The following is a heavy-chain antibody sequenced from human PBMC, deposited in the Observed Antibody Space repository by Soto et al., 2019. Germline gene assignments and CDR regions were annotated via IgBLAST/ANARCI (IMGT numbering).Heavy chain of an antibody. Sequence: GALRLSCAAAGLTFSTYAMSWVRQAPEKGLERVTVISSGGTTTYFPDSGTGRFTISRDNSMNTLFLQMISLSAEDTAIYYWVKVLNGGNSVPNYGMDVWGQGTTVTVSS. D-gene: IGHD2-21*02. J-gene: IGHJ6*02. CDR1: GLTFSTYA. CDR2: ISSGGTTT. CDR3: VKVLNGGNSVPNYGMDV. V-gene: IGHV3-23*01.